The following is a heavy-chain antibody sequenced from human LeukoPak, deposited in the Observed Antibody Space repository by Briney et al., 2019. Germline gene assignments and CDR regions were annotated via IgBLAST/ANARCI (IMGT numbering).Heavy chain of an antibody. V-gene: IGHV3-33*01. D-gene: IGHD3-10*01. CDR2: IWYDGSNK. J-gene: IGHJ4*02. Sequence: GGSLRLSCAASGFTFSSYGMHWVRQAPGKGLEWVAVIWYDGSNKYYADSVKGRFTISRDNSKNTLYLQMNSLRAEDTAVYYCARDYGSGSYLLYYFDYWGQGTLVTVSS. CDR1: GFTFSSYG. CDR3: ARDYGSGSYLLYYFDY.